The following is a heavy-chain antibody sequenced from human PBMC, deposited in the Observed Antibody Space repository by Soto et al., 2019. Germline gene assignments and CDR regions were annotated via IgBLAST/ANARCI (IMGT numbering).Heavy chain of an antibody. D-gene: IGHD6-13*01. CDR1: GYAFTGCY. Sequence: ASVEVSCKASGYAFTGCYMRWVRQAPGQGLEWMGWINPNSGGTNYAQKFQGRVTMTRDTSISTAYMELSRLRSDDTAVYYCASALPQLEPLQYWGQGTRATLS. CDR2: INPNSGGT. J-gene: IGHJ4*02. CDR3: ASALPQLEPLQY. V-gene: IGHV1-2*02.